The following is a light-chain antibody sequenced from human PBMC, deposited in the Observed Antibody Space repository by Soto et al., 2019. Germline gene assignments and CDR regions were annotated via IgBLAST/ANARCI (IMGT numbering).Light chain of an antibody. V-gene: IGKV3-20*01. Sequence: IVMTQSPATLSVSPGESATLSCRASQNIYYNVAWYQHRPGQAPRLLIYGASKRATGVPDRFSGSGSGTDFTLTISRLEPEDFALYYCQQYGNSPLTFGGGTKVDI. CDR2: GAS. CDR3: QQYGNSPLT. CDR1: QNIYYN. J-gene: IGKJ4*01.